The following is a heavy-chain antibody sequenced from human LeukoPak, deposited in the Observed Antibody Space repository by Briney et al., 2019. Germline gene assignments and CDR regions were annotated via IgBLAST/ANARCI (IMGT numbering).Heavy chain of an antibody. Sequence: GGSLRLSCAAPGCTFSSYGMSWVRQAPGKGLEWVSGISGSGGSTYYAESVKGRFTISRDNSKNKLYLQMNRLRVEDTAVYYCASGRNLRYSNWGQGTMVTVSS. V-gene: IGHV3-23*01. CDR2: ISGSGGST. J-gene: IGHJ3*01. D-gene: IGHD3-9*01. CDR3: ASGRNLRYSN. CDR1: GCTFSSYG.